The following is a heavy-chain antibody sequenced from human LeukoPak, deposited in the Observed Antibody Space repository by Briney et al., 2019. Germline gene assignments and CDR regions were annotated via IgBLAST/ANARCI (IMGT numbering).Heavy chain of an antibody. V-gene: IGHV3-30*04. Sequence: GGSLRLSCAASGFTFSSYAMHWVRQAPGKGLEWVAVISYDGSNKYYADSVKGRFTISRDNSKNTLYLQMNSLRAEDTAVYYCAKDLGVEQWLANAFDIWGQGTMVTVSS. CDR2: ISYDGSNK. CDR1: GFTFSSYA. J-gene: IGHJ3*02. D-gene: IGHD6-19*01. CDR3: AKDLGVEQWLANAFDI.